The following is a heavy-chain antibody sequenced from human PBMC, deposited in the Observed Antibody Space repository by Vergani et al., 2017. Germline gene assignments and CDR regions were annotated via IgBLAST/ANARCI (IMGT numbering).Heavy chain of an antibody. J-gene: IGHJ3*02. CDR3: CDSSGYYDYDAFDI. CDR2: LSSSSSTI. V-gene: IGHV3-48*04. CDR1: GFTFSSYS. D-gene: IGHD3-22*01. Sequence: EVQLVESGGGLVQPGGSLRLSCAASGFTFSSYSMNWVRQAPGKGLEWVSYLSSSSSTIYYADSVKGRFTISRDNAKNSLYLQMNSLRAEDTAVYYCCDSSGYYDYDAFDIWGQGTMVTVSS.